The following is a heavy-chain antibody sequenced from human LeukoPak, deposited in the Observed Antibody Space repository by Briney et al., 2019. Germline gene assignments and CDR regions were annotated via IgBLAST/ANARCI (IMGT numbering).Heavy chain of an antibody. CDR3: ARETYYSGGTCFFGPDY. CDR2: IFSPRST. J-gene: IGHJ4*02. V-gene: IGHV4-59*12. Sequence: PSETLSLTCTVSVGFIRTYYWSWSRDPLGGGLEYSGYIFSPRSTTYNPSRTSRVTMSVDTPKHQFSLQLTSVTAEDTAVYHCARETYYSGGTCFFGPDYWGQGALVTDSS. CDR1: VGFIRTYY. D-gene: IGHD2-15*01.